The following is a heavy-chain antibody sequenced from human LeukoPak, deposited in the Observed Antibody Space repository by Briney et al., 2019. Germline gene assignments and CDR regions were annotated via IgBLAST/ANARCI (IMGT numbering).Heavy chain of an antibody. CDR3: ARHRSGSGITGTTQLGS. D-gene: IGHD1-20*01. V-gene: IGHV4-39*01. Sequence: SETLSLTCTVSGGSISSSSYYWGWIRQPPGKGLEWIGSIYYSGSTYYNPSLKSRVTISVDTSKNQFSLKLSSVTAADTAVYYCARHRSGSGITGTTQLGSWGQGTLVTVSS. CDR2: IYYSGST. J-gene: IGHJ4*02. CDR1: GGSISSSSYY.